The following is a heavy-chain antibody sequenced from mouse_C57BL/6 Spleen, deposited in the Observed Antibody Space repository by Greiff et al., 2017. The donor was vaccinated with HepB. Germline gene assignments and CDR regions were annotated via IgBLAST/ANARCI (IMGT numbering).Heavy chain of an antibody. Sequence: QVQLKQPGAELVKPGASVKLSCKASGYTFTSYWMHWVKQRPGRGLEWIGRIDPNSGGTKYNEKFKSKATLTVDKPSSTAYMQLSSLTSEDSAVYYCASYSDHWYFDVWGTGTTVTVSS. V-gene: IGHV1-72*01. J-gene: IGHJ1*03. D-gene: IGHD1-1*01. CDR1: GYTFTSYW. CDR3: ASYSDHWYFDV. CDR2: IDPNSGGT.